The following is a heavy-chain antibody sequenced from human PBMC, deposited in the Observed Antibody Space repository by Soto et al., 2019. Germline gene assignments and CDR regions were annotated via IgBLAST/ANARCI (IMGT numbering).Heavy chain of an antibody. V-gene: IGHV1-2*02. CDR2: INPNSGGT. CDR1: GYTFTGYY. D-gene: IGHD3-22*01. Sequence: ASVKVSFKASGYTFTGYYMHWVRQAPGQGLEWMGWINPNSGGTNYAQKFQGRVTMTRDTSISTAYMELSRLRSDDTAVYYCASESYYYDSSGPPDVWGQGITVTVSS. CDR3: ASESYYYDSSGPPDV. J-gene: IGHJ6*02.